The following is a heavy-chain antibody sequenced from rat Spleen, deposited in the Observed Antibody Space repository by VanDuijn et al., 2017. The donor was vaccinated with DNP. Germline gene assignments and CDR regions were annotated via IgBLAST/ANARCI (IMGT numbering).Heavy chain of an antibody. Sequence: QVQLKESGPVLVQASETLSLTCTVSGFSLTNYGVIWVRQSPGKGLEWMGIIWGDGNTDYNSALKSRLSINRDTSKSQVFLKMNRLQTEDTAIYYCTRESWGYVMDAWGQGASVTVSS. CDR3: TRESWGYVMDA. J-gene: IGHJ4*01. CDR2: IWGDGNT. V-gene: IGHV2S75*01. CDR1: GFSLTNYG. D-gene: IGHD5-1*01.